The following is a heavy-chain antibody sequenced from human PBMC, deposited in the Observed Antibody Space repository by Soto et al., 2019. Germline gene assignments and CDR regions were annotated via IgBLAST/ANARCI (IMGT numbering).Heavy chain of an antibody. CDR2: TNPNSGHT. CDR3: TRGHNWFDP. Sequence: QVQLVQSRAEVKKPGASVKVSCKASGYAFTTYNINWVRQAPGQGLEWMGWTNPNSGHTGYAQKFQGRITMTRDTSISTAYMELSSLRSEDTAVYYCTRGHNWFDPWGQGTLVTVSS. J-gene: IGHJ5*02. V-gene: IGHV1-8*01. CDR1: GYAFTTYN.